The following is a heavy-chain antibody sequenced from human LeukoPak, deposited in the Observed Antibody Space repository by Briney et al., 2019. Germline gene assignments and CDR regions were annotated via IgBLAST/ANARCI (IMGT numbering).Heavy chain of an antibody. CDR1: GLTLTSYA. D-gene: IGHD5-12*01. J-gene: IGHJ4*02. CDR3: AKGTRGYTAYYFDF. Sequence: GGSLRLSCAGSGLTLTSYAVSWVRQAPGKGLEWVSSISGSGASTYYADSVKGWFTISRDNSNNALYLQMNSLGAEDTAVYYCAKGTRGYTAYYFDFWSQGTLVTVSS. CDR2: ISGSGAST. V-gene: IGHV3-23*01.